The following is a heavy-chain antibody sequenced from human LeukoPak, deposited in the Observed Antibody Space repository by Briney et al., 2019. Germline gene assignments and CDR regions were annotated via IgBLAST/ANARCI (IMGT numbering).Heavy chain of an antibody. Sequence: PGGSLRLSCAASGFTFSNAWMSWVRQAPGKGLEWVGRIKSKTGGGTADYAAPVKGRFTISRDDSKNTLYLQMNSLKTEDIAVYYCTTQLYCTSTTRIPYWGQGTLVTVSS. D-gene: IGHD2-2*01. CDR1: GFTFSNAW. V-gene: IGHV3-15*01. J-gene: IGHJ4*02. CDR3: TTQLYCTSTTRIPY. CDR2: IKSKTGGGTA.